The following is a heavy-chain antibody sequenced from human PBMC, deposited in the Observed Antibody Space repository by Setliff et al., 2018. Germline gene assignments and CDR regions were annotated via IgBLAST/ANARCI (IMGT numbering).Heavy chain of an antibody. CDR2: IYCSGST. J-gene: IGHJ4*02. D-gene: IGHD3-16*01. Sequence: SETLSLTCTVSGGSISSYYWSWIRQPPGKRLEWIGYIYCSGSTNYNPSLESRVTISVDTSKNQFSLRLNSATAADTAVYYCARLRGAFDYWGQGTLVTVSS. CDR3: ARLRGAFDY. V-gene: IGHV4-59*01. CDR1: GGSISSYY.